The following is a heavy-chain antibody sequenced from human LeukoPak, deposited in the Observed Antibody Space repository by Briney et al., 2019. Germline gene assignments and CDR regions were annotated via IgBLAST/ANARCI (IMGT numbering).Heavy chain of an antibody. Sequence: GGSLRLSCAASGFTVSSNYMSWVRQAPGKGLEWVSAISGSGGSTYYADSVKGRFTISRDNSKNTLYLQMNSLRAEDTAVYYCAKNYDFWSGYYDYWGQGTLVTVSS. CDR2: ISGSGGST. D-gene: IGHD3-3*01. CDR3: AKNYDFWSGYYDY. V-gene: IGHV3-23*01. J-gene: IGHJ4*02. CDR1: GFTVSSNY.